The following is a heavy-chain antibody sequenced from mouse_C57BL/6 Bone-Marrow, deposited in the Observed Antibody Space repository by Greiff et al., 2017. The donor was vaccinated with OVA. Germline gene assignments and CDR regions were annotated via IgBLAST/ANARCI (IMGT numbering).Heavy chain of an antibody. CDR3: AGREWEAYRYFDV. Sequence: EVKLMESGGGLVQPGGSLKLSCAASGFTFSDYYMYWVRQTPEKRLEWVAYISNGGVSTYYPDTVKGRSTITRDNAKNTQYLEMSRLKSEDTAMYYYAGREWEAYRYFDVWGTGTTVTVSS. J-gene: IGHJ1*03. V-gene: IGHV5-12*01. D-gene: IGHD4-1*01. CDR2: ISNGGVST. CDR1: GFTFSDYY.